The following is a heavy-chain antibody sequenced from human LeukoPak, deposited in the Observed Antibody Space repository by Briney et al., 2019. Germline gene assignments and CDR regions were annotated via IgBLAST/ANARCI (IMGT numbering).Heavy chain of an antibody. CDR3: ASTDYGSAYFGY. Sequence: SETLSLTCSVSGGSISSYYWSWIRQPPGKGLEWIGHIHYSGRTNYNPSLRSRVTISVDTSKNQFSLKLSSVTAADTAVYYCASTDYGSAYFGYWGQGTLVTVSS. D-gene: IGHD3-10*01. J-gene: IGHJ4*02. V-gene: IGHV4-59*01. CDR1: GGSISSYY. CDR2: IHYSGRT.